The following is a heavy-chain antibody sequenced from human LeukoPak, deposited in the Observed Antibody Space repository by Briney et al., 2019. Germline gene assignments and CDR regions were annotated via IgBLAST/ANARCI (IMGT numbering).Heavy chain of an antibody. CDR3: AKDSGVGMATTFSILDI. D-gene: IGHD5-24*01. Sequence: GGSLRLSCEASGFTFSSYSMTWVRQAPGKGLEWVAFISSMSGRYIYYAESLKGRFTISRDNARNSLYLQMNSLRADDTAVYYCAKDSGVGMATTFSILDIWGQGTMVTVSS. J-gene: IGHJ3*02. CDR2: ISSMSGRYI. V-gene: IGHV3-21*01. CDR1: GFTFSSYS.